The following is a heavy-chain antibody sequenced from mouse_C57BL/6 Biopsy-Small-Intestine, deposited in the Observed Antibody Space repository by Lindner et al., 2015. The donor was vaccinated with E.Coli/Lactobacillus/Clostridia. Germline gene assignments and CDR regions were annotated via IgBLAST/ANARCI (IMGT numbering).Heavy chain of an antibody. D-gene: IGHD2-2*01. CDR3: ARKGDDSGSFAH. Sequence: VQLQESGAELARPGASVKLSCTASGYIFTNYGITWVKQRTGQGLEWIGEIYPRSGNTYYNDMFKGKATLTADKSSSTAFMELRSLTSEDSAVYFCARKGDDSGSFAHWGQGTLVTVSA. CDR2: IYPRSGNT. CDR1: GYIFTNYG. V-gene: IGHV1-81*01. J-gene: IGHJ3*01.